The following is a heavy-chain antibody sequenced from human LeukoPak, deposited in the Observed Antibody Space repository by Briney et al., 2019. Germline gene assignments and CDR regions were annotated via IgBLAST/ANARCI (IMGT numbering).Heavy chain of an antibody. CDR3: ATRQYQLLPEAYCGGDCKADY. CDR2: ISGSGGST. CDR1: GFTFSSYA. J-gene: IGHJ4*02. Sequence: PGGSLRLSCAASGFTFSSYAMSWVRQAPGKGLERVSAISGSGGSTDYADSVKGRFTISRDNSKNTLYLQMNSLRAEDTAVYYCATRQYQLLPEAYCGGDCKADYWGQGTLVTVSS. V-gene: IGHV3-23*01. D-gene: IGHD2-21*01.